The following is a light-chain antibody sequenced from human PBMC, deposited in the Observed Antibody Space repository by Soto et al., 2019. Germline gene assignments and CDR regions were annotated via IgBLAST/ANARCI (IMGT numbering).Light chain of an antibody. Sequence: IEMTQSPATLSASPGDRATLSCRASQPVNNNLAWYQQKPGQAPRLLIYGVSTRATGISARFSGGGSVTEFTLTISSLQSEDFALYYCQQYEKWPPSITFGQGTRLEI. CDR1: QPVNNN. J-gene: IGKJ5*01. V-gene: IGKV3-15*01. CDR2: GVS. CDR3: QQYEKWPPSIT.